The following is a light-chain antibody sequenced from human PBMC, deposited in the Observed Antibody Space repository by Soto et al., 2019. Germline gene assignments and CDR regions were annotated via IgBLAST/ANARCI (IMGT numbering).Light chain of an antibody. Sequence: ALTQPRSVSGSPGQSVTISCTGTSSDVGGYNYVSWYQQHPGKAPKVMIYDVSERPSGVPDRFSGSKSGNTASLTISGLQADDDADYYCCSYAGSPRYVLGTGTKLTVL. CDR3: CSYAGSPRYV. J-gene: IGLJ1*01. CDR2: DVS. V-gene: IGLV2-11*01. CDR1: SSDVGGYNY.